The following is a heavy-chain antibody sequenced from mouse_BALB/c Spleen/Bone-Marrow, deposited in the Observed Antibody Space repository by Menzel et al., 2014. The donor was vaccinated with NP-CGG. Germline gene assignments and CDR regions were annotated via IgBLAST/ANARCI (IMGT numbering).Heavy chain of an antibody. Sequence: QVQLQQPGTELVMPGASVKMSCKASGYAFXDRWIHWVKQRPGQGLEWIGAIDTSDSYTNYNQKFKGKATLTVDESSSTAYIHLSSLTSEDSAVYYCAIGGDDFSLDYWGQGTSVTVSS. V-gene: IGHV1-69*01. CDR2: IDTSDSYT. CDR1: GYAFXDRW. CDR3: AIGGDDFSLDY. J-gene: IGHJ4*01. D-gene: IGHD2-4*01.